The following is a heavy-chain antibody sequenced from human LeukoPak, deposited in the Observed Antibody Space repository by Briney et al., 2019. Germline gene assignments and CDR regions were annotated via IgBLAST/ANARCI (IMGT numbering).Heavy chain of an antibody. D-gene: IGHD2-21*01. J-gene: IGHJ4*02. CDR3: ATRSVMSPDY. Sequence: SETLSLTRTVSGGSISSSSYYWGWIRQPPGKGLEWIGSIYYSGSTYYNPSLKSRVTISVDTSKNQFSLKLSSVTAADTAVYYCATRSVMSPDYWGQGTLVTVSS. V-gene: IGHV4-39*01. CDR2: IYYSGST. CDR1: GGSISSSSYY.